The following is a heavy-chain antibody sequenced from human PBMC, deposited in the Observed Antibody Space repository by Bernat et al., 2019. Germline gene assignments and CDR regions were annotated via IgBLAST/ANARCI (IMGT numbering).Heavy chain of an antibody. CDR3: AREVYCSGASCYLYYFDY. D-gene: IGHD2-15*01. CDR2: IYTSGST. CDR1: GGSVSTGTYY. J-gene: IGHJ4*02. V-gene: IGHV4-61*02. Sequence: QVQLQESGPGLVQPSQTLSLTCTVSGGSVSTGTYYWSWIRQPAAKGLEWIGRIYTSGSTNYNPSLKSRVTISVDTSKNRFSLTLSSVTAADTAVYYCAREVYCSGASCYLYYFDYWGQGTLVTVSS.